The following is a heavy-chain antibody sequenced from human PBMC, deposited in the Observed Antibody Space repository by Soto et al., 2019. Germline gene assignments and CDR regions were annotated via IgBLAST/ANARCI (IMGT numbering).Heavy chain of an antibody. V-gene: IGHV3-23*01. Sequence: EVQLLESGGGLVQPGGSLRRSCATSGFTFSNFVMRWVRQTPGKGLEWVSTITSTGGDTYYTDSVKGRFTISRDNSKNTLYLQMSSLRAEDTALYYCTKASSDRHHMDVWGQGTTVTVSS. J-gene: IGHJ6*02. CDR3: TKASSDRHHMDV. CDR2: ITSTGGDT. CDR1: GFTFSNFV.